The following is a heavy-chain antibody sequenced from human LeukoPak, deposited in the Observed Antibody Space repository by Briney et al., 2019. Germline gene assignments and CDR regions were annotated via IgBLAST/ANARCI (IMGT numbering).Heavy chain of an antibody. Sequence: GGSLRLSCAASGFTISSNWMHWVRQAPGKGLVWVSRINSDESSRNYADSVKGRFTISRDNAKNTLYLQMNSLRVEDTAVYYCVRGPYLKIRYGMDVWGQGTTVTVSS. CDR1: GFTISSNW. V-gene: IGHV3-74*01. CDR2: INSDESSR. CDR3: VRGPYLKIRYGMDV. J-gene: IGHJ6*02.